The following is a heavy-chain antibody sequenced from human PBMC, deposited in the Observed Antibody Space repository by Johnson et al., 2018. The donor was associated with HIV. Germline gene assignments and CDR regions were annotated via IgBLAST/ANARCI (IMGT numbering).Heavy chain of an antibody. CDR1: GFTVSSNY. J-gene: IGHJ3*02. D-gene: IGHD5-24*01. Sequence: VQLVESGGGLVQPGGSLRLSCAASGFTVSSNYMSWVRQAPGKGLEWVSVIYSGGNTYYADSVKGRCTISRDTSRNILYLQMNNLRAEDTAVYYCARDHSRDEAFDIWGQGTMVTVSS. CDR2: IYSGGNT. CDR3: ARDHSRDEAFDI. V-gene: IGHV3-66*01.